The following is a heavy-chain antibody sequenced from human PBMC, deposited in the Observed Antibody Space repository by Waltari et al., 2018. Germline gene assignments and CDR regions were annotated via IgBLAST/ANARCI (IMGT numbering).Heavy chain of an antibody. CDR3: ARVGTAMPSSDTGMDV. CDR2: IYYSGST. Sequence: QVQLQESGPGLVKPSETLSLTCTVSGGSISSYYWSWIRQPPGKGLEWIGYIYYSGSTYYNPSLKCRVTISVATSKNQFSLKLSSVTAADTAVYYCARVGTAMPSSDTGMDVWGQGTTVTVSS. J-gene: IGHJ6*02. CDR1: GGSISSYY. D-gene: IGHD5-18*01. V-gene: IGHV4-59*01.